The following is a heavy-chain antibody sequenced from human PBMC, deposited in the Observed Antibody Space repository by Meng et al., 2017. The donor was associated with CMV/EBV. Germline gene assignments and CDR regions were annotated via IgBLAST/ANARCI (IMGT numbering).Heavy chain of an antibody. J-gene: IGHJ6*02. CDR3: ARDTLSTVTTVPHYGMDV. Sequence: GGSLRLSCAASGFTFSIYWMTWVRQAPGKGLEWVANIKVDGSDKYYVDSEKGRFTISRDNAKNSVYLQMNSLRAEDTAVYYCARDTLSTVTTVPHYGMDVWGQGTTVTVSS. D-gene: IGHD4-11*01. CDR2: IKVDGSDK. CDR1: GFTFSIYW. V-gene: IGHV3-7*01.